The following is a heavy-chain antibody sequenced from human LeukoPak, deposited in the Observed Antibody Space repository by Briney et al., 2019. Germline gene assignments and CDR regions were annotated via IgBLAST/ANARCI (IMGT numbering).Heavy chain of an antibody. CDR1: GGSFSGYY. V-gene: IGHV4-34*01. Sequence: SETLSLTCAVYGGSFSGYYWSWIRQPPGKAREWIGEINHSGSTNYNPSLKSRVTISVDTSKNQFSLKLSSVTAADTAVYYCARGLIVVVPAALDYWGQGTLVTVSS. J-gene: IGHJ4*02. D-gene: IGHD2-2*01. CDR2: INHSGST. CDR3: ARGLIVVVPAALDY.